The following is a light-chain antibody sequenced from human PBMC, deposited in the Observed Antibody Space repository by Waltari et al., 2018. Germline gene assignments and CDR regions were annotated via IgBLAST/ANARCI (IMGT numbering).Light chain of an antibody. V-gene: IGKV3-11*01. Sequence: EIVLTQSPATPSLSPGERATLSCRASQSVSSYLAWYQQKPGQAPRLLIYDASNRATGIPARFSGSGSGTDFTLTISSLESEDFAVYYCQQRSNWPPLTFGGGTKVEIK. J-gene: IGKJ4*01. CDR2: DAS. CDR1: QSVSSY. CDR3: QQRSNWPPLT.